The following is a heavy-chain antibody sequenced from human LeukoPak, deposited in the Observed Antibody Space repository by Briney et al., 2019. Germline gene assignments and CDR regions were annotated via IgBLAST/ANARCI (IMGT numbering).Heavy chain of an antibody. CDR1: GFTFSSYA. CDR2: ISYDGSNK. Sequence: PGGSLRLSCAASGFTFSSYAMHWVRQAPGTGLEWVAVISYDGSNKYYADSVKGRFTISRDNSKNTLYLQMNSLRAEDTAVYYCARDKSPTYYYATFDYWGQGTLVTVSS. D-gene: IGHD3-10*01. J-gene: IGHJ4*02. V-gene: IGHV3-30-3*01. CDR3: ARDKSPTYYYATFDY.